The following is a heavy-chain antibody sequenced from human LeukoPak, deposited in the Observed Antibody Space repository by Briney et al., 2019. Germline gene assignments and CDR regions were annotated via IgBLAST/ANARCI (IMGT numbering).Heavy chain of an antibody. CDR1: GYTFTSYG. D-gene: IGHD6-13*01. V-gene: IGHV1-18*01. CDR2: ISAYNGNT. J-gene: IGHJ4*02. CDR3: ARDGDTRIAAAGTTDY. Sequence: ASVNVSCKASGYTFTSYGISWVRQAPGQGLEWMGWISAYNGNTNYAQKLQGRVTMTTDTSTSTAYMELRSLRSDDTAVYYCARDGDTRIAAAGTTDYWGQGTLVTVSS.